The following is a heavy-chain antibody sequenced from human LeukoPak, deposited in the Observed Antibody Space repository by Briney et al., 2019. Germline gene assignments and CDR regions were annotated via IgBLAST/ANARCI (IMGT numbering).Heavy chain of an antibody. Sequence: GGSLTLSCAASGFTFSSYSMNWVRQAPGKGLEWVSSISSSSSYIYYAASVKGRFTISRDNAKNSLYLQMNSLRAEDTAVYYCARYSGSYFDPFGTFGMDVWGQGTTVTVAS. CDR1: GFTFSSYS. CDR2: ISSSSSYI. V-gene: IGHV3-21*01. CDR3: ARYSGSYFDPFGTFGMDV. J-gene: IGHJ6*02. D-gene: IGHD1-26*01.